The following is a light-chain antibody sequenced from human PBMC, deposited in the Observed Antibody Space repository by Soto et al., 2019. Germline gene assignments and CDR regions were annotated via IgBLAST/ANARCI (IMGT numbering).Light chain of an antibody. V-gene: IGLV2-18*02. Sequence: QSGLTQRPSVSGSPAHSVTISFTGTTIDVGKYDRVSWYQQPPDTAPKLIIYEVINRPSGVPARFSGYKSGNTASLTISGLQAEDEADYYCSSYMSSSRYVFGAGTKVTGL. CDR2: EVI. J-gene: IGLJ1*01. CDR1: TIDVGKYDR. CDR3: SSYMSSSRYV.